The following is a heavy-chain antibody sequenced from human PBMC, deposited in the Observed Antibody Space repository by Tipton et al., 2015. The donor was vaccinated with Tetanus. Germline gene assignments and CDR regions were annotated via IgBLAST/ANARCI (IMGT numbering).Heavy chain of an antibody. CDR1: GGSFSGYY. CDR3: ARGRLSIAALLARGFDY. D-gene: IGHD6-6*01. J-gene: IGHJ4*02. V-gene: IGHV4-34*01. CDR2: INHSGST. Sequence: TLSLTCAVYGGSFSGYYWSWIRQPPGKGLEWIGEINHSGSTHYNPSLKSRVTISVDTSKNQFSLKLSSVTAADTAVYYCARGRLSIAALLARGFDYWGQGTLVTVSS.